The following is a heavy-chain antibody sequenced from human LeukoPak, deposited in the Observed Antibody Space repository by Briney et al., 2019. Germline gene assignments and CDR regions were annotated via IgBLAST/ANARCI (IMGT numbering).Heavy chain of an antibody. CDR3: ATQWLVRPYFDY. V-gene: IGHV3-23*01. D-gene: IGHD6-19*01. CDR2: ISGSGGST. J-gene: IGHJ4*02. CDR1: GFTFSSYA. Sequence: GGSLRFSCAASGFTFSSYAMSWVRQAPGKGLEWVSAISGSGGSTYYAGSVKGRFTISRDNSKNTLYLQMNSLRAEDTAVYYCATQWLVRPYFDYWGQGTLVTVSS.